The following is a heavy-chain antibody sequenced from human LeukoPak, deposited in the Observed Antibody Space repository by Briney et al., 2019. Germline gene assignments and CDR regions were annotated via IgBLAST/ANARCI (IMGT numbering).Heavy chain of an antibody. J-gene: IGHJ4*02. CDR3: GSVRGVNY. Sequence: SETLSLTCTVSGGSISSSSYHWGWIRQPPGKGLEWIGSIYYSGSTYYNPSLKSRVTISVDTSKNQFSLKLGSVTAADTAVYYCGSVRGVNYWGQGTLVTVSS. CDR1: GGSISSSSYH. CDR2: IYYSGST. D-gene: IGHD3-10*01. V-gene: IGHV4-39*01.